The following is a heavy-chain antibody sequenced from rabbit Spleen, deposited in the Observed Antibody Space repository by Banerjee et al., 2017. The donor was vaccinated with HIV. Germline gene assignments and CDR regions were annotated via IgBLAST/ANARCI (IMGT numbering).Heavy chain of an antibody. J-gene: IGHJ4*01. D-gene: IGHD4-2*01. CDR2: IGAGSSGST. Sequence: QSLEESGGDLVKPGASVTLTCTASGFSFSGTYYHMCWVRQAPGKGLEWIACIGAGSSGSTYSATWAKGRFTISKTSSTTVTLQMTSLTAADTATYFCATDPRYVDVAGVGPTNLWGPGTLVTVS. CDR3: ATDPRYVDVAGVGPTNL. V-gene: IGHV1S40*01. CDR1: GFSFSGTYY.